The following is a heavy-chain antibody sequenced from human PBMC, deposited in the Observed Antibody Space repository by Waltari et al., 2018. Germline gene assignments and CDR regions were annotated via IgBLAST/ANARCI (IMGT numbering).Heavy chain of an antibody. D-gene: IGHD3-10*01. Sequence: QVQLQESGPGLVKPSETLSLTCAVSGYSISSGYYWGWIRQPPGKGLEWIGSIYHSGSTYYNPSLKSRVTISVDTSKNQFSLKLSSATAADTAVYYCARRRSHGSGSYSFDYWGQGTLVTVSS. V-gene: IGHV4-38-2*01. J-gene: IGHJ4*02. CDR1: GYSISSGYY. CDR2: IYHSGST. CDR3: ARRRSHGSGSYSFDY.